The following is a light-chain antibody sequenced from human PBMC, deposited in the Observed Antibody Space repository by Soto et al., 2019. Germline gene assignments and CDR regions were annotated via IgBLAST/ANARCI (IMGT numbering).Light chain of an antibody. V-gene: IGKV3-11*01. CDR2: DAS. CDR1: QSVSSF. CDR3: QQRNNWPWT. Sequence: EIVLTQSPATVSLSPGERATLSCRASQSVSSFLAWYQQKLGQAPRLLIYDASNRATGIPARFSGSGSGTDFNINISSLEPEDSAVDYCQQRNNWPWTFGQGTKVEIK. J-gene: IGKJ1*01.